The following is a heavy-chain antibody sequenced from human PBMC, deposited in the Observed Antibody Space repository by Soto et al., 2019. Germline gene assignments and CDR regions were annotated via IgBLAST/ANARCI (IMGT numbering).Heavy chain of an antibody. D-gene: IGHD3-10*01. Sequence: QVQLVQSGAEVKKPGSSVKVSCKASGGTFSSYAISWVRQAPGQGLEWMGGIIPIFATANYAQKFPARVTITADSSTSPAYMELSSLRYEATAVYSCAVSITMVRGVMDPWGQRTIVTVSS. CDR2: IIPIFATA. CDR1: GGTFSSYA. CDR3: AVSITMVRGVMDP. V-gene: IGHV1-69*01. J-gene: IGHJ5*02.